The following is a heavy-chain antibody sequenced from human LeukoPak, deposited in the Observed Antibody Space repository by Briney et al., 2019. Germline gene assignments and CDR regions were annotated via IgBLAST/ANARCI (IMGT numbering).Heavy chain of an antibody. CDR3: ARVGAAGAGN. CDR2: INHSGST. J-gene: IGHJ4*02. D-gene: IGHD6-13*01. Sequence: SETLSLTCAVYGGYFSGYYWSWIRQPPGKGLEWIGEINHSGSTNYNPSLKSRVTISVDTSKNQFSLKLSSVTAADTAVYYCARVGAAGAGNWGQGTLVTVSS. V-gene: IGHV4-34*01. CDR1: GGYFSGYY.